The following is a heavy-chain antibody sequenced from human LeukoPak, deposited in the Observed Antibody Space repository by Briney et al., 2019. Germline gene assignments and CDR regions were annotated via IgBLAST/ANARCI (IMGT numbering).Heavy chain of an antibody. CDR1: GFTFSSYS. CDR2: ISSSSSYI. Sequence: GGSLRLSCAASGFTFSSYSMNWVRQAPGKGLECVSSISSSSSYIYYADSVKGRFTISRDNAKNSLYLQMNSLRAEDTAVYYCAREHCSGGSCYPDAFDIWGQGTMVTVSS. CDR3: AREHCSGGSCYPDAFDI. J-gene: IGHJ3*02. D-gene: IGHD2-15*01. V-gene: IGHV3-21*01.